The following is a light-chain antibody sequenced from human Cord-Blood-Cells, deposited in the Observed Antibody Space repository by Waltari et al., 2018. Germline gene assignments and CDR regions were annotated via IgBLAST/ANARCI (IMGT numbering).Light chain of an antibody. J-gene: IGLJ1*01. CDR1: SSDVGGYNS. V-gene: IGLV2-11*01. CDR2: EVS. CDR3: CSYAGSYTYV. Sequence: QSALTQPRSVSGSPGQSVTISCTGTSSDVGGYNSVSWYQQHPGKAPKLMISEVSKRPSGVPDRFSGSKSGNTASLTISGLQAEDEADYYCCSYAGSYTYVFGTGTKVTVL.